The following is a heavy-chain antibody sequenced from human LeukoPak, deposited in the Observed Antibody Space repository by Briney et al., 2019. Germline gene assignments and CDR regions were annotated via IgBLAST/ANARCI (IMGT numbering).Heavy chain of an antibody. CDR2: ISGSGGST. CDR3: ARDGQWLVPSYFDY. Sequence: PGGSLRLSCAASGFTFSSYAMSWVRQAPGKGLEWVSAISGSGGSTFYADSVKGRLTISRDNAKNSLYLQMNSLRAEDTAVYYCARDGQWLVPSYFDYWGQGTLVTVSS. CDR1: GFTFSSYA. V-gene: IGHV3-23*01. J-gene: IGHJ4*02. D-gene: IGHD6-19*01.